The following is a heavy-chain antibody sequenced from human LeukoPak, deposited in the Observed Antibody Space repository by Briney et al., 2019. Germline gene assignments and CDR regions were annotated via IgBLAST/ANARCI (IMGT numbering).Heavy chain of an antibody. D-gene: IGHD5-12*01. CDR1: GYSFTSYW. Sequence: GEALMIHCKGSGYSFTSYWIVWVRQMPGKDLAWMGFIYPADSDTVYTPSFRGQITISAYKSIRSAYLHCSSLKASDAAIYYCAKPAYSGYAHALVYWGRGTLITVTA. V-gene: IGHV5-51*01. J-gene: IGHJ4*02. CDR3: AKPAYSGYAHALVY. CDR2: IYPADSDT.